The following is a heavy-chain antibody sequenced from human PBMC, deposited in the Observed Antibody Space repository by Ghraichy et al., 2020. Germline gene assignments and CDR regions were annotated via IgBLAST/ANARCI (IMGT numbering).Heavy chain of an antibody. Sequence: ASVKVSCKASGYTFTGYYMHWVRQAPGQGLEWMGWINPNSGGTNYAQKFQGRVTMTRDTSISTAYMELSRLRSDDTAVYYCAREGGSSSYYYMDVWGKGTTVTVSS. V-gene: IGHV1-2*02. J-gene: IGHJ6*03. D-gene: IGHD6-13*01. CDR1: GYTFTGYY. CDR3: AREGGSSSYYYMDV. CDR2: INPNSGGT.